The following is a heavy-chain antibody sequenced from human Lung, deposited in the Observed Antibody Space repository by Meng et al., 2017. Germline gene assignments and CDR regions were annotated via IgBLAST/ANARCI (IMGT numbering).Heavy chain of an antibody. D-gene: IGHD4-11*01. CDR3: ARGPTTMAHDFDY. CDR2: INHSGST. V-gene: IGHV4-34*01. J-gene: IGHJ4*02. Sequence: QVQLPQVGAGLLKPSETLSLPCVVPCGSFSDYYWSWIRQPPGKGLEWIGEINHSGSTNYNPSLESRATISVDTSQNNLSLKLSSVTAADSAVYYCARGPTTMAHDFDYWGQGTLVTVSS. CDR1: CGSFSDYY.